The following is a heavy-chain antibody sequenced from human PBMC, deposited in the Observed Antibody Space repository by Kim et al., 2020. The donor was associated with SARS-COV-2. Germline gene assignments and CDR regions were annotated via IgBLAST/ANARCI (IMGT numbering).Heavy chain of an antibody. Sequence: PSLKSRVTISVDTPKNQFSLKLSSVTAADTAVYYCARIPYYYGSGSLDYWGQGTLVTVSS. J-gene: IGHJ4*02. V-gene: IGHV4-34*01. D-gene: IGHD3-10*01. CDR3: ARIPYYYGSGSLDY.